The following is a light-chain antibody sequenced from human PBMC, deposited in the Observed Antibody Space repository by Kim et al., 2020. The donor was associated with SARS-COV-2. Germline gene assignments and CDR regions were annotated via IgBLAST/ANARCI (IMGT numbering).Light chain of an antibody. CDR2: QDS. CDR3: QAWDSSTAV. J-gene: IGLJ2*01. Sequence: VSHGQTASIPCSGDKLGDKYACWYQQKPGQSPVLVIYQDSKRPSGIPERFSGSNSGNTATLTISGTQAMDEADYYCQAWDSSTAVFGGGTQLTVL. V-gene: IGLV3-1*01. CDR1: KLGDKY.